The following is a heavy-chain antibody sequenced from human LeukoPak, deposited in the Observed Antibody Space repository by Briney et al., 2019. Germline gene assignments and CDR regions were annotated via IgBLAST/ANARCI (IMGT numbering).Heavy chain of an antibody. Sequence: PGGSLRLSCAASGFTFSSYEMNWVRQAPGKGLEWVSYISSSGSTIYYADSVKGRFTISRDNAKNSLYLQMNSLRAEDTAVYYCARETPPVGGSHDDYDSWGHGTLVTVSS. CDR3: ARETPPVGGSHDDYDS. V-gene: IGHV3-48*03. J-gene: IGHJ5*01. CDR2: ISSSGSTI. D-gene: IGHD1-26*01. CDR1: GFTFSSYE.